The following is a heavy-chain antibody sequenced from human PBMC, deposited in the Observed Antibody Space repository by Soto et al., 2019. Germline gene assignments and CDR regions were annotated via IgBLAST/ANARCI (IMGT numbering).Heavy chain of an antibody. CDR3: ARPSRLYDIVPGTHTDAFGT. CDR2: IDGSVLYT. CDR1: AYNFTSYW. D-gene: IGHD3-9*01. Sequence: PVDDLTITCERSAYNFTSYWLSWMRQMPGKSLAWLGSIDGSVLYTTYSRSFQGQLTSSADKSISTAYLQWSGLKASDTPMYYRARPSRLYDIVPGTHTDAFGTRGQRA. V-gene: IGHV5-10-1*01. J-gene: IGHJ3*02.